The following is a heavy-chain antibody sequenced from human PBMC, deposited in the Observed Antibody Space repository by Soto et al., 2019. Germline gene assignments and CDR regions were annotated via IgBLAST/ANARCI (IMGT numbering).Heavy chain of an antibody. CDR2: IYHSGST. CDR1: GGSISSSNW. V-gene: IGHV4-4*02. CDR3: ARVSGSYYYGMDV. J-gene: IGHJ6*02. Sequence: QVQLQESGPGLVKPSGTLSLTCAVSGGSISSSNWWSWVRQPPGKGLEWIGEIYHSGSTNYNPSLKSRGNISVDKSKHHFSLKLSAVTAADTAVYYCARVSGSYYYGMDVWGQGTTVTVSS. D-gene: IGHD1-26*01.